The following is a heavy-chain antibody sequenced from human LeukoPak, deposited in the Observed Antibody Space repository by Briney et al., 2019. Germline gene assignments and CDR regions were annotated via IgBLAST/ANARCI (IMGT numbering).Heavy chain of an antibody. CDR3: ARQELSYGSGSHFDY. Sequence: SETLSLTCTVSGASISSGGYSWSWVRQHPGKGLEWIGCIYYTGSTYYNPSLERRVTISVATSKNQFSLKVSSVTAADTAVYFCARQELSYGSGSHFDYWGQGILVTVSS. D-gene: IGHD3-10*01. V-gene: IGHV4-31*03. J-gene: IGHJ4*02. CDR1: GASISSGGYS. CDR2: IYYTGST.